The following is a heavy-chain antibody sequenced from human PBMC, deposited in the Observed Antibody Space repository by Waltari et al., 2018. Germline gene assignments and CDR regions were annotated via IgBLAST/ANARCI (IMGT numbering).Heavy chain of an antibody. CDR1: GGSISSGSYY. V-gene: IGHV4-61*09. Sequence: QVQLQESGPGLVKPSQTLSLTCTVSGGSISSGSYYWSWIRQPAGKGLEWIGYIYTSGSTNYNPSLKSRVTRSVDTSKNQFSLKLSSVTAADTAVYYCASQTYGVTLWGQGTLVTVSS. CDR2: IYTSGST. CDR3: ASQTYGVTL. J-gene: IGHJ4*02. D-gene: IGHD4-17*01.